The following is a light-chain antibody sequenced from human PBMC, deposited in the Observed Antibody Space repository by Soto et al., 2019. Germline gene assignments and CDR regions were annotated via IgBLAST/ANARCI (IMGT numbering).Light chain of an antibody. CDR2: DAS. V-gene: IGKV1-5*01. J-gene: IGKJ2*01. CDR3: QQYNSYPVT. Sequence: DIQMTQSPSTLSASVGDRVTITCRASQSISSWLAWYQQKPGKAPKLLIYDASSLESGVPSRFSGSGSGTECTLTISSLQPDDFATYYCQQYNSYPVTFGQGTKLEI. CDR1: QSISSW.